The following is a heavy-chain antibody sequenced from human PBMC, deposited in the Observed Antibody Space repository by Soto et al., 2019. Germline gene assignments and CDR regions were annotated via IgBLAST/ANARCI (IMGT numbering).Heavy chain of an antibody. D-gene: IGHD3-10*01. CDR2: IYHSGST. CDR1: GTSISSTFW. Sequence: SETLSLTCAVSGTSISSTFWWSWVRQPPGKGLEWIGEIYHSGSTNYNPSLKSRVTISVDKSKNQFSLKLSSVTAADTAVYYCARVGYYGSGSYYNLDYWGQGTLVTVSS. V-gene: IGHV4-4*02. J-gene: IGHJ4*02. CDR3: ARVGYYGSGSYYNLDY.